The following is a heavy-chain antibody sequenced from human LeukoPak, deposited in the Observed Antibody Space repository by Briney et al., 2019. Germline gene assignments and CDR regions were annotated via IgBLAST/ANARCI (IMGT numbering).Heavy chain of an antibody. V-gene: IGHV1-69*05. CDR3: ARDYSGHAL. D-gene: IGHD1-26*01. CDR2: IIPIFGTA. CDR1: GGTFSSYA. J-gene: IGHJ4*02. Sequence: SVKVSCKVSGGTFSSYAMSWVRQAPGQGLEGMGGIIPIFGTANYAQKSQGRVTITTEESTSTAYMEVRSLRPENTALYSCARDYSGHALCGQGHVATVSA.